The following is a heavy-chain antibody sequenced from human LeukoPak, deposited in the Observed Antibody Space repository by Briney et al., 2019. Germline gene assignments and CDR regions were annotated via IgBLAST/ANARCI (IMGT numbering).Heavy chain of an antibody. CDR1: GYSFTSYW. CDR3: ARRDYYDSSGYYYGYFDY. J-gene: IGHJ4*02. Sequence: PGESLKISCKGSGYSFTSYWIGWVRQMPGKGLEWMGFIYPGDSDTRYSPSFQGQVTISADKSISTAYLQWSSLKASDTAMYYCARRDYYDSSGYYYGYFDYWGQGTLVTVSS. D-gene: IGHD3-22*01. V-gene: IGHV5-51*01. CDR2: IYPGDSDT.